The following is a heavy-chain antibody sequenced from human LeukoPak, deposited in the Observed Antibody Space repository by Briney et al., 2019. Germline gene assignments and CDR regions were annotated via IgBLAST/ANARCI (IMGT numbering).Heavy chain of an antibody. Sequence: SETLSLTCTVSGASISSGSYYWNWIRQPAGKGLEWIGRIFASGSINYNPSLKSRVTISLDTSKNQLSLKLSSVTAADTAVYYCARHHLITFGGVIVTDAFDIWGQRTMVTVSS. J-gene: IGHJ3*02. CDR3: ARHHLITFGGVIVTDAFDI. V-gene: IGHV4-61*02. CDR1: GASISSGSYY. CDR2: IFASGSI. D-gene: IGHD3-16*02.